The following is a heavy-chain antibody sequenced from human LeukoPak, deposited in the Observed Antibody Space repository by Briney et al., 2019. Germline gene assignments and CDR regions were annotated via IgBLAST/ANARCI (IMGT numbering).Heavy chain of an antibody. Sequence: GGSLRLSCAASGFTFSSYWMHWVRQAPGKGLVWVSRINSDGSSTSYADSVKGRFTISRDNARNTLYLQMNSLRAEDTAVYYCARGGYSYGYVNYWGQGTLVTVSS. D-gene: IGHD5-18*01. CDR1: GFTFSSYW. CDR3: ARGGYSYGYVNY. V-gene: IGHV3-74*01. CDR2: INSDGSST. J-gene: IGHJ4*02.